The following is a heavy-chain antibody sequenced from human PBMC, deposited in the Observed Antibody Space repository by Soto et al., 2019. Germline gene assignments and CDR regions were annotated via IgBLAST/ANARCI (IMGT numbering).Heavy chain of an antibody. CDR1: GYTLTELS. D-gene: IGHD6-19*01. CDR3: ATPPPYSSGWTDAFAI. V-gene: IGHV1-24*01. J-gene: IGHJ3*02. Sequence: ASVKVSCKASGYTLTELSMHWVRQAPGKGLEWMGGFDPEDGETIYAQKFQGRVTMTEDTSTDTAYMELSSLRSEDTAVYYCATPPPYSSGWTDAFAIWGQGTMVTVSS. CDR2: FDPEDGET.